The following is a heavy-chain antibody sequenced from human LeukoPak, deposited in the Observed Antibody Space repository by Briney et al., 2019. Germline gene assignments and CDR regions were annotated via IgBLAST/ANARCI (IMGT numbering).Heavy chain of an antibody. D-gene: IGHD3-22*01. Sequence: PSETLSLTCTVSGGSISSGGYYWSWIRQHPGKGLEWIGYIYYSGSTYYNPSLKGRVTISVDTSKNQFSLKLSSVTAADTAVYYCARTPAWGDSSGYYYRDPRMDVWGQGTTATVSS. J-gene: IGHJ6*02. V-gene: IGHV4-31*03. CDR2: IYYSGST. CDR1: GGSISSGGYY. CDR3: ARTPAWGDSSGYYYRDPRMDV.